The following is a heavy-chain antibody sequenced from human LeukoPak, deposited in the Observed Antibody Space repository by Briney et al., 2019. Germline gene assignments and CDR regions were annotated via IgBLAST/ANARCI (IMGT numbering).Heavy chain of an antibody. D-gene: IGHD6-19*01. CDR1: RFIFSSYA. J-gene: IGHJ4*02. V-gene: IGHV3-23*01. CDR3: AKAVDGTGWYVFDY. Sequence: PGESLRLSCAASRFIFSSYAMSWVRQAPGKGLEWVSAINGSGGNTYYADAVRGRFTISRDNSKNTLYLQMSSLRGDDTAIYYCAKAVDGTGWYVFDYWGQGTLVTVSP. CDR2: INGSGGNT.